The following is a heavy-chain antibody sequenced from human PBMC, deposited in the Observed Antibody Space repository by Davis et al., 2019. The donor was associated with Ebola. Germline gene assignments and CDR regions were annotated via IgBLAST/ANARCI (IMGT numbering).Heavy chain of an antibody. D-gene: IGHD4-17*01. J-gene: IGHJ4*02. CDR1: GFTFSDYY. V-gene: IGHV3-11*06. CDR2: ISSSSSYT. CDR3: ASLGDYEDY. Sequence: PGGSLRLSCAASGFTFSDYYMSWIRQAPGKGLEWVSYISSSSSYTNYADSVKGRFTISRDNAKNSLYLQMNSLRAEDTAVYYCASLGDYEDYWGQGTLVTVSS.